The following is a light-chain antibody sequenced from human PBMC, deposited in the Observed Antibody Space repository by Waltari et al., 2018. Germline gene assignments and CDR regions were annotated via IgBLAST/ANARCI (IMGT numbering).Light chain of an antibody. CDR2: GAT. CDR1: SNDIGHYDL. Sequence: QSALTQPASVPGSPGQSFTLSCPGTSNDIGHYDLVSWYQQRPGEAPKLLMYGATKRPSGVSNRFSGSKSGKTASLTISGLQTEDEADYYCFSFVAANSFVFGPGTKVTVL. J-gene: IGLJ1*01. CDR3: FSFVAANSFV. V-gene: IGLV2-23*01.